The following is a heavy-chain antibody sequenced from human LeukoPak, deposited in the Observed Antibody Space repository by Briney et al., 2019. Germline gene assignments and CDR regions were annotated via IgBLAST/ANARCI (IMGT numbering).Heavy chain of an antibody. Sequence: GGSLRLSCAASGFTFSSYAMSWVRQAPGKGLEWVSAISGSGGSTYYADSVKGRFTISRDNSKNTLYLQMNSLRAEDTAVYYCAKFGGGVAAAGTRSPDYWGQGTLVTVSS. CDR1: GFTFSSYA. CDR2: ISGSGGST. CDR3: AKFGGGVAAAGTRSPDY. D-gene: IGHD6-13*01. V-gene: IGHV3-23*01. J-gene: IGHJ4*02.